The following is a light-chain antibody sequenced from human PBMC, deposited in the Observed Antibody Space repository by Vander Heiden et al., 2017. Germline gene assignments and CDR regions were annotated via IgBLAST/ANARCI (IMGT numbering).Light chain of an antibody. CDR2: SND. CDR3: AAWDGSLSGWV. V-gene: IGLV1-44*01. CDR1: SSNIGSNT. Sequence: QSVLTQSPSASGTPGQRVTIPCSGSSSNIGSNTVNWYQQLPGTAPKLLIYSNDRRPSGVPDRFSGSKSATSASLAISGLQSEDEADYYCAAWDGSLSGWVFGGGTKLTVL. J-gene: IGLJ3*02.